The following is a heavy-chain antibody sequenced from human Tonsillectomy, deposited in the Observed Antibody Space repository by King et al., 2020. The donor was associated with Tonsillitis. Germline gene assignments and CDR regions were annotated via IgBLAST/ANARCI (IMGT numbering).Heavy chain of an antibody. CDR1: GGPISSSTYS. J-gene: IGHJ4*02. V-gene: IGHV4-39*01. CDR2: VYYSGST. CDR3: ASGASRRYFDY. Sequence: LQLQESGPGLVKPSETLSLPCTVSGGPISSSTYSWGWIRQPPGKGLEWVGSVYYSGSTYYNPSRKSRVTISVDTSKNQFSLKLSSVTAADTADYYWASGASRRYFDYWGQGTLVTVSS. D-gene: IGHD4-17*01.